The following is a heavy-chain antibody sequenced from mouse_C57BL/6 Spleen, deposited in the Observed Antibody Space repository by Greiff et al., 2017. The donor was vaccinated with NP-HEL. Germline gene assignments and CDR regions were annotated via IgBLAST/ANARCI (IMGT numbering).Heavy chain of an antibody. D-gene: IGHD1-1*01. CDR3: ASPLYGSRYFDV. CDR2: INPNNGGT. J-gene: IGHJ1*03. V-gene: IGHV1-26*01. CDR1: GYTFTDYY. Sequence: EVQLQQSGPELVKPGASVKISCKASGYTFTDYYMNWVKQSHGKSLEWIGDINPNNGGTSYNQKFKGKATLTVDKSSSTAYMELRRLTSEDSAVYYCASPLYGSRYFDVWGTGTTVTVSS.